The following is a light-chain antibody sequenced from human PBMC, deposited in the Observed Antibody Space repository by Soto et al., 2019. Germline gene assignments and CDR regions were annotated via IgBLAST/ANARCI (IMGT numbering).Light chain of an antibody. CDR1: SSDVGGYNY. CDR2: EVS. J-gene: IGLJ1*01. CDR3: SSYSGTNYHYV. V-gene: IGLV2-8*01. Sequence: QSVLTQPLSASGSFGQAVTISCTGTSSDVGGYNYVSWYQQHPGKAPKLMIYEVSERPSGVPDRFSGSKSGNTASLTVSGLQADDEADYYCSSYSGTNYHYVFGTGTKVTV.